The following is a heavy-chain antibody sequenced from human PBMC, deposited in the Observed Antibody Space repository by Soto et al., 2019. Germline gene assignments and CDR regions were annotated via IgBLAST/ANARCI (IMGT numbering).Heavy chain of an antibody. CDR2: INHSGST. V-gene: IGHV4-34*01. CDR1: GGSFSGYY. D-gene: IGHD3-16*01. J-gene: IGHJ5*02. Sequence: SETLSLTCAVYGGSFSGYYWSWIRQPPGKGLEWIGEINHSGSTNYNPSLKSRVTISVDTSKNQFSLKLSSVTAADTAVYYCATGSLARLGFWFDPWGQGTLVTVSS. CDR3: ATGSLARLGFWFDP.